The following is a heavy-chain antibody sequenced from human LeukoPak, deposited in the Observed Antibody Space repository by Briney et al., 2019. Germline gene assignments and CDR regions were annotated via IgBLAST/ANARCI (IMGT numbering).Heavy chain of an antibody. V-gene: IGHV4-4*07. D-gene: IGHD3-22*01. Sequence: SETLSLTCTASGGSISSYYWSWIRQPAGKGLEWIGRIYTSGSTNYNPSLKSRVTMSVDTSKNQFSLKQSSVTAADTAVYYCARGDYYDSSGYLRYWGQGTLVTVSS. CDR1: GGSISSYY. J-gene: IGHJ4*02. CDR3: ARGDYYDSSGYLRY. CDR2: IYTSGST.